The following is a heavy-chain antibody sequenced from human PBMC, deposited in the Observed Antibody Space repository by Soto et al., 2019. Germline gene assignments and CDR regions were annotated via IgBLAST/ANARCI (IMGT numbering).Heavy chain of an antibody. CDR2: IKYSEST. CDR1: GGSINSGGYY. Sequence: QVQLQESGPGLVKPSQNLSLTCTVSGGSINSGGYYWSWIRQHPGKGLEWIGYIKYSESTYYNPSLKSRVAISVDTSKNQFSLKLSSVTAADTAVYYCASLPLLWFGDEVWGQGTTVTVSS. J-gene: IGHJ6*02. V-gene: IGHV4-31*03. CDR3: ASLPLLWFGDEV. D-gene: IGHD3-10*01.